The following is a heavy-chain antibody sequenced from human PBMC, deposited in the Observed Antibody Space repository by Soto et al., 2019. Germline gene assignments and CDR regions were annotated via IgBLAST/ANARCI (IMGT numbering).Heavy chain of an antibody. CDR2: INTDNGKT. V-gene: IGHV1-3*04. D-gene: IGHD2-2*01. Sequence: QVQLVQSGAEVKKPGASVKVSCKASGYTFTNYSMHWVRQAPGQRLEWMGWINTDNGKTRDSQRFQDRVTLTRDTSATTVYRELSSLSYEDTAVYYCARAGNCTSTTCFSGWLDPWGQGTLVTVSS. CDR1: GYTFTNYS. J-gene: IGHJ5*02. CDR3: ARAGNCTSTTCFSGWLDP.